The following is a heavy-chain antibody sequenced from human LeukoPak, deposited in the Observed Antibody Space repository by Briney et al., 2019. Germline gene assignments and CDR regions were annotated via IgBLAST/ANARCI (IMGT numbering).Heavy chain of an antibody. CDR3: ARDQGPDAFDI. Sequence: GRSLRLSCAASGFTFDDYAMHWVRQAPGKGLEWVSGISWNSGSIGYADSVKGRFTISRDNAKNSLYPQMNSLRAEDTAVYYCARDQGPDAFDIWGQGTMVTVSS. CDR1: GFTFDDYA. V-gene: IGHV3-9*01. J-gene: IGHJ3*02. CDR2: ISWNSGSI.